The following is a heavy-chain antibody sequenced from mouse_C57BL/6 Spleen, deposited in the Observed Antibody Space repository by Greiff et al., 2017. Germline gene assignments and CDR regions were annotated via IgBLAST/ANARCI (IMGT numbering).Heavy chain of an antibody. V-gene: IGHV2-9-1*01. D-gene: IGHD1-1*01. Sequence: VKLVESGPGLVAPSQSLSITCTVSGFSLTSYAISWVRQPPGKGLEWLGVIWTGGGTNYNSALKSRLSISKDNSKSQVFLKMNSLQTDDTARYXCATNNPGSSSFAYWGQGTLVTVSA. J-gene: IGHJ3*01. CDR3: ATNNPGSSSFAY. CDR1: GFSLTSYA. CDR2: IWTGGGT.